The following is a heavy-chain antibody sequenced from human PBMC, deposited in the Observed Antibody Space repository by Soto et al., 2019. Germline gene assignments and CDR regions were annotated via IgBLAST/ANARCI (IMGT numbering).Heavy chain of an antibody. CDR3: ATTPSCSGGRCLFGFDP. CDR2: IFYSGST. D-gene: IGHD2-15*01. Sequence: PSETLSLTCTVSGDSISSSSYYWGWIRQPPGKGLEWIGNIFYSGSTYYNPSLKSRVTISVDASKKQFSLTLSSVTAADTAVYYCATTPSCSGGRCLFGFDPWGQGTLVTSPQ. CDR1: GDSISSSSYY. J-gene: IGHJ5*02. V-gene: IGHV4-39*01.